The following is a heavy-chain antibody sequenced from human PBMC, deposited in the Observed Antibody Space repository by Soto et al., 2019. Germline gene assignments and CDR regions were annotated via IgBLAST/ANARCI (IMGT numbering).Heavy chain of an antibody. CDR3: ARENSPTAVILAFDH. D-gene: IGHD4-17*01. J-gene: IGHJ3*01. CDR1: GYTFTSYA. V-gene: IGHV1-3*01. CDR2: INAGNGNT. Sequence: QVQLVQSGAEVKKPGASVKVSCKASGYTFTSYAMHWVRQAPGQRLEWMGWINAGNGNTKYSQKFQERVTMTRDTSASTAYMELRSLRSDDTAVYYCARENSPTAVILAFDHWGQGTMVTVSS.